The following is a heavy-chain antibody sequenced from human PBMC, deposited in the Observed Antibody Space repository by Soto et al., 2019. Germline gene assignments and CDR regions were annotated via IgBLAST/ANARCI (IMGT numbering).Heavy chain of an antibody. Sequence: GGSLRLSCAASGFTFDDYAMHWVRQAPGKGLEWVSGISWNSGSIGYADSVKGRFTISRDNAKNSLYLQMNSLRAEDTALYYCAKGGYSSSWYDFFDYWGQGTLVTVSS. CDR2: ISWNSGSI. CDR3: AKGGYSSSWYDFFDY. V-gene: IGHV3-9*01. D-gene: IGHD6-13*01. J-gene: IGHJ4*02. CDR1: GFTFDDYA.